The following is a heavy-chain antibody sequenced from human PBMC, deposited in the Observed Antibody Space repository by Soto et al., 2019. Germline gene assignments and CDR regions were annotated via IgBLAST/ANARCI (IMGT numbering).Heavy chain of an antibody. D-gene: IGHD3-9*01. CDR1: GGTFSSYS. J-gene: IGHJ6*02. CDR3: ARAVVLTFTRYYDLDV. CDR2: LIPMFGTT. V-gene: IGHV1-69*18. Sequence: QVQLVQSGAEVKTPGSSVKVSCKASGGTFSSYSINWVRQAPGQGLEWMGRLIPMFGTTDYAQRFQGRVTFTGDEYTSTASMEVTNLTYEDTAVYYCARAVVLTFTRYYDLDVWGQGTTVTVSS.